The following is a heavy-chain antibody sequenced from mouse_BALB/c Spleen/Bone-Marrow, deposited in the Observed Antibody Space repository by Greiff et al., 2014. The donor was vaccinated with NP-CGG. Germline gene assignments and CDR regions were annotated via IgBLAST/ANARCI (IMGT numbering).Heavy chain of an antibody. CDR1: GFSLTSYG. D-gene: IGHD2-4*01. Sequence: VQGVESGPGLVAPSQSLSITCTVSGFSLTSYGVHWVRQPPGKGLEWLGVIWAGGSTNYNSALMPRLSISKDNSKGQVFLKMNSLQTNDTAMYYCASPIYYDYPLFAYWGQGTLVTVSA. CDR3: ASPIYYDYPLFAY. CDR2: IWAGGST. V-gene: IGHV2-9*02. J-gene: IGHJ3*01.